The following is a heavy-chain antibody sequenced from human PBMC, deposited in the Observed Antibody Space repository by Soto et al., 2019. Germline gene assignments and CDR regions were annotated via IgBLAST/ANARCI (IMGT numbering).Heavy chain of an antibody. J-gene: IGHJ4*02. Sequence: EVQLLESGGGLVQPGGSLRLSCAASGFTFSSYAMNWVRQAPGKGLEWVSVISGSGDSTYYTDSVKGRFTISRDNSKNTLYLQMNSLRAEDTAVYYCARRGPGTYFGYWGQGTLVTVSS. CDR1: GFTFSSYA. V-gene: IGHV3-23*01. CDR2: ISGSGDST. D-gene: IGHD6-13*01. CDR3: ARRGPGTYFGY.